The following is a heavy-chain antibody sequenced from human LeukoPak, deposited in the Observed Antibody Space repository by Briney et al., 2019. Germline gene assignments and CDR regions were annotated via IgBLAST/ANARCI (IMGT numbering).Heavy chain of an antibody. CDR3: ARDNSGFDY. J-gene: IGHJ4*02. V-gene: IGHV3-7*03. CDR1: GFIFKDYW. Sequence: GGSLRLSCAASGFIFKDYWMIWVRQAPGKGLEWVANIKQDGSEKYYVDSVKGRFTISRDNAKNSLYLQMNTLRAEDTAMYYCARDNSGFDYWGQGTLVTVSS. CDR2: IKQDGSEK. D-gene: IGHD6-19*01.